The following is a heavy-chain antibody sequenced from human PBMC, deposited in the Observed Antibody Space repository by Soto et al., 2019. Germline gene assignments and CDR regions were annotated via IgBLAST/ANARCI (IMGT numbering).Heavy chain of an antibody. CDR2: TYYRSKWYN. CDR3: ARGERRGYSGYDPYFDY. CDR1: GDSVSSNSAA. J-gene: IGHJ4*02. D-gene: IGHD5-12*01. Sequence: SQTLSLTCAISGDSVSSNSAAWNWIRQSPSRGLEWLGRTYYRSKWYNDYAVSVKSRITINPDTSKNQFSLQLNSVTPEDTAVYYCARGERRGYSGYDPYFDYWGQGTLVPVSS. V-gene: IGHV6-1*01.